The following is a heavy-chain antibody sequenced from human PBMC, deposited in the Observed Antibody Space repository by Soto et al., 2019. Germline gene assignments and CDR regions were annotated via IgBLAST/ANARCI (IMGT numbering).Heavy chain of an antibody. Sequence: QVQLVQSGAEVKKPGSSVKVSCKASGGTFRSYAISWVRQAPGQGLEWMGGIIPIFGTANYAQTFQGSVTITADESTSTAYMELSSLRSEDTAVYYCARVGVWPPEGDGWGQGTTVTVSS. V-gene: IGHV1-69*12. CDR3: ARVGVWPPEGDG. CDR1: GGTFRSYA. D-gene: IGHD3-16*01. CDR2: IIPIFGTA. J-gene: IGHJ6*02.